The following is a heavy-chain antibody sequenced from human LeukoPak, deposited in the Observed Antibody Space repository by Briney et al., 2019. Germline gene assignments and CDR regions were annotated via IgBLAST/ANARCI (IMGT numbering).Heavy chain of an antibody. CDR3: ARVVRSGTTSKWFDP. Sequence: PSETPSLTCTVSGGSISSSSYYWGWIRQPPGKGLEWIGSIYYSGSTYYNPSLKSRVTISVDTSKNQFSLKLSSVTAADTAVYYCARVVRSGTTSKWFDPWGQGTLVTVSS. CDR2: IYYSGST. D-gene: IGHD1-1*01. CDR1: GGSISSSSYY. V-gene: IGHV4-39*07. J-gene: IGHJ5*02.